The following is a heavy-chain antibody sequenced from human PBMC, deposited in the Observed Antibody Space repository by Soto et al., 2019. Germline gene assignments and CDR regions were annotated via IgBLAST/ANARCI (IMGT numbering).Heavy chain of an antibody. D-gene: IGHD4-17*01. J-gene: IGHJ6*02. CDR3: ASNYGDYYYYHGMDV. V-gene: IGHV4-30-4*01. CDR1: GGTISNVDYY. Sequence: SQTHPLTYTVSGGTISNVDYYWSWIRQPPGKGLEWIGYIYYSGSTYYNPSLKSRVTISVDTSKNQFSLKLSSVTAADTAVYYCASNYGDYYYYHGMDVWGQGTTVTVSS. CDR2: IYYSGST.